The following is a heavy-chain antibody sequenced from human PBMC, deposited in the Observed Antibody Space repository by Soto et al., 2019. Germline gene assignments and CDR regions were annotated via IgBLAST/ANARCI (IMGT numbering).Heavy chain of an antibody. Sequence: QVQLVESGGGVVQPGRSLRLSCAASGFTFSSYAMHWVRQAPGKGLEWVAVISYDGSNKYYADSVKGRFTISRDNSKNTLDLQRNSLRAEDTGVYYCARDGPLRLGELSFDYWGQGTLVTVSS. CDR3: ARDGPLRLGELSFDY. CDR1: GFTFSSYA. J-gene: IGHJ4*02. CDR2: ISYDGSNK. V-gene: IGHV3-30-3*01. D-gene: IGHD3-16*02.